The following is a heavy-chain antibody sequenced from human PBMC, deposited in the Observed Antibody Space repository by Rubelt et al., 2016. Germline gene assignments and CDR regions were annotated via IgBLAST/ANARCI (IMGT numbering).Heavy chain of an antibody. D-gene: IGHD5-18*01. Sequence: EVQLVESGGGLIQPGGSLRLSCAASGFTVSSNYMSWVRQAPGKGLEWVSVIYSGGSTYYADSGKGRFNISRDNSKNTLFLQMNVLRSEDTAVYYCARELGYSYGYVDYYYYGMDVWGQGTTVTVSS. CDR1: GFTVSSNY. J-gene: IGHJ6*02. CDR3: ARELGYSYGYVDYYYYGMDV. V-gene: IGHV3-53*01. CDR2: IYSGGST.